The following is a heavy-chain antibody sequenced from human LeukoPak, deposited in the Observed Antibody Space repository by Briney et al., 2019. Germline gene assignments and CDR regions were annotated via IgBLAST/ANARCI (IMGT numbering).Heavy chain of an antibody. CDR3: AREGLGTAMEY. CDR2: IHYTGST. Sequence: SETLSLTCTVSGGSISSGGYYWSWIRQHPGKGLEWIGYIHYTGSTYYNPSLESRVTTSVYRSENQFSLNLSAVSAADTAVYYCAREGLGTAMEYWGQGKLVFVSS. CDR1: GGSISSGGYY. J-gene: IGHJ4*02. D-gene: IGHD2-21*02. V-gene: IGHV4-31*03.